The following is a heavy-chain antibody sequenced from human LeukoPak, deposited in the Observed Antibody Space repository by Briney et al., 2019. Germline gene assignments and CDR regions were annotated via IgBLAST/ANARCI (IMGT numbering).Heavy chain of an antibody. CDR2: IYYSGST. J-gene: IGHJ3*02. CDR3: ARSDGYGLVGI. CDR1: GGSISSSSYY. V-gene: IGHV4-39*07. D-gene: IGHD3-10*01. Sequence: SETLSLTCTVSGGSISSSSYYWGWIRQPPGKGLEWIGSIYYSGSTYYNPSLKSRVTISVDTSKNQFSLKLSSVTAADTAVYYCARSDGYGLVGIWGQGKMVTVSS.